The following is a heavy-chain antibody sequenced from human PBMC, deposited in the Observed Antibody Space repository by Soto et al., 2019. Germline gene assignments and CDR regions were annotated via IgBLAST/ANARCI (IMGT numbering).Heavy chain of an antibody. CDR1: GFSLSNTRLG. V-gene: IGHV2-26*01. CDR2: IFSNNEK. CDR3: ARNFAGHYAMDV. Sequence: QVTLKESGPVLVKPTETLTLTCTVSGFSLSNTRLGVSWIRQPPGKAREWLAHIFSNNEKSFNTSLKNRLTISQDTSKSQVVLTMTNMDPVDTATYYCARNFAGHYAMDVWGQGTTVTLSS. J-gene: IGHJ6*02.